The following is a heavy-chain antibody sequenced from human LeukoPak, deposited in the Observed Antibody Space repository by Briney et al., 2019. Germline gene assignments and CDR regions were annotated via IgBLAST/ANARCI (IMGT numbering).Heavy chain of an antibody. J-gene: IGHJ4*02. CDR1: GFTFSSYS. D-gene: IGHD3-10*01. Sequence: PGGSLRLSCAASGFTFSSYSMNWVRQAPGKGLEWVSSISSSSSYIYYADSVKGRFTISRDKAKKSLYLQMISVRAEDTAVYYCARDPSEARGWVDYWGQGTLVTVSS. CDR2: ISSSSSYI. CDR3: ARDPSEARGWVDY. V-gene: IGHV3-21*01.